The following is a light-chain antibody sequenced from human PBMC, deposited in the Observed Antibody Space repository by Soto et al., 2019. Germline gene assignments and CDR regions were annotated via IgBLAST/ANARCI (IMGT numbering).Light chain of an antibody. CDR3: QHYNHVPWT. Sequence: DIPMTQSPSTLSASVGDRVTITCRASQSVGSFLVWFQQKPGKAPKLLVYGASNLEIGVTPRFSGSGSETEFTLAISSLEPDDFATSFCQHYNHVPWTFGQGPKVEIK. V-gene: IGKV1-5*01. J-gene: IGKJ1*01. CDR2: GAS. CDR1: QSVGSF.